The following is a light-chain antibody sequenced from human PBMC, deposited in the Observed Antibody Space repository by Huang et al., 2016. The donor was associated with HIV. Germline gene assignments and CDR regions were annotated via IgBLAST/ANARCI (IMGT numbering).Light chain of an antibody. CDR2: GAS. CDR3: QHYNNWPQYT. V-gene: IGKV3-15*01. Sequence: EIVMTQSPATLSVSPGERATLSCRASQRFGSNLAWYQQIPGHAPRLLIYGASTRATGIPARFSGSGSGTEFTLTISSLQSEDFAVYYCQHYNNWPQYTFGQGTKLEIK. J-gene: IGKJ2*01. CDR1: QRFGSN.